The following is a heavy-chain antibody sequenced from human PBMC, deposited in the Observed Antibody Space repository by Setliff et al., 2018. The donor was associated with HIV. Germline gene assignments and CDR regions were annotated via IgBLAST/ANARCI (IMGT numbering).Heavy chain of an antibody. J-gene: IGHJ3*02. Sequence: SETLSLTCGLNGVPFSDYYWNWIRQSPGKGLEWIVEVNHNGNINYNPSLQSRIVISLDTSKKQFSLHFYSVTAADTAVYYCARSRIRGYYDTSPAMAFDIWGQGTMVTVSS. CDR3: ARSRIRGYYDTSPAMAFDI. D-gene: IGHD3-22*01. V-gene: IGHV4-34*10. CDR2: VNHNGNI. CDR1: GVPFSDYY.